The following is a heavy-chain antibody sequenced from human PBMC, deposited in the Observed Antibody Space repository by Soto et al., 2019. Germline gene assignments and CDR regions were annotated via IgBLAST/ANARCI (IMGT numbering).Heavy chain of an antibody. Sequence: GGSLRLSCAASGFTFSSYGMHWVRQAPGEGLEWVALISHHGSDTYYADSVKGRVTVSRDNSRNTLFLQMNSLRVEDTAIYYCAKLHRGEHLWLSDFDSWGQGALVTVSS. J-gene: IGHJ4*02. CDR2: ISHHGSDT. CDR3: AKLHRGEHLWLSDFDS. V-gene: IGHV3-30*18. D-gene: IGHD5-18*01. CDR1: GFTFSSYG.